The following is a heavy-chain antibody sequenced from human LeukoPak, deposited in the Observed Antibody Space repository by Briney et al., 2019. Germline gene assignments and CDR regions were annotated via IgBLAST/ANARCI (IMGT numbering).Heavy chain of an antibody. CDR3: ARARLKGYCSGGSCPSRYFDY. Sequence: SETLSLTCAVYGGSFSGYYWSWIRQPPGKGLEWIGEINHSGSTNYNPSLKSRVTISVDTSKNQFSLKLSSVTAADTAVYYCARARLKGYCSGGSCPSRYFDYWGQGTLVTVSS. D-gene: IGHD2-15*01. CDR1: GGSFSGYY. CDR2: INHSGST. J-gene: IGHJ4*02. V-gene: IGHV4-34*01.